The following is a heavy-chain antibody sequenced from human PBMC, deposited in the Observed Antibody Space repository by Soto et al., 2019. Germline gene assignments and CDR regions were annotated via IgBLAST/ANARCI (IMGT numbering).Heavy chain of an antibody. J-gene: IGHJ4*02. CDR1: GFTFDDYA. CDR3: ASNGY. V-gene: IGHV3-9*01. D-gene: IGHD2-8*01. CDR2: ISWNSGSI. Sequence: GGSLRLSCAASGFTFDDYAMHWVRQAPGKGLEWVSGISWNSGSIGYADSVKGRFTISRDNAKNSLYLQMNSLRAEDTALYYCASNGYWGQGTLVTSPQ.